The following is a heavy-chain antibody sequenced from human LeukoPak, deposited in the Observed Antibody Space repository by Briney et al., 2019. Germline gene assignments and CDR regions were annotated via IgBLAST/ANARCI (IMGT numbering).Heavy chain of an antibody. CDR2: VYPGDSDT. Sequence: GESLKISCKGSEYSFTNYWIAWVRQMPGKGLEWMGIVYPGDSDTTYSPSFQDQVTISVDKSISTAYLQWSSLKASDTAMYYCARLYGSGSLGFDPWGQGTLVTVSS. J-gene: IGHJ5*02. CDR1: EYSFTNYW. V-gene: IGHV5-51*01. D-gene: IGHD3-10*01. CDR3: ARLYGSGSLGFDP.